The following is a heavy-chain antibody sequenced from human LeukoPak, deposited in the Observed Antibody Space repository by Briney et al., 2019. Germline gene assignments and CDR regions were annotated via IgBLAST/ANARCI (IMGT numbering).Heavy chain of an antibody. J-gene: IGHJ4*02. CDR3: ARKDYCSGGSCYDY. V-gene: IGHV1-18*01. Sequence: ASVKVSCKASGYTFTSYGISWVRQAPGQGLEWMGWISAYNGNTNYVQKLQGRVTMTTDTSTSTAYMELRSLRSDDTAVYYCARKDYCSGGSCYDYWGQGTLVTVSS. D-gene: IGHD2-15*01. CDR2: ISAYNGNT. CDR1: GYTFTSYG.